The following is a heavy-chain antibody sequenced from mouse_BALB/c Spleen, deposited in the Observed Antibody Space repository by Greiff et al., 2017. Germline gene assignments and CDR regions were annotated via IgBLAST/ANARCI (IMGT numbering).Heavy chain of an antibody. J-gene: IGHJ4*01. Sequence: EVQLVESGGGLVKPGGSLKLSCAASGFTFSDYYMYWVRQTPEKRLEWVATISDGGSYTYYPDSVKGRFTISRDNAKNNLYLQMSSLKSEDTAMYYCARVYDGYPYYAMDYWGQGTSVTVSS. CDR3: ARVYDGYPYYAMDY. CDR1: GFTFSDYY. D-gene: IGHD2-3*01. V-gene: IGHV5-4*02. CDR2: ISDGGSYT.